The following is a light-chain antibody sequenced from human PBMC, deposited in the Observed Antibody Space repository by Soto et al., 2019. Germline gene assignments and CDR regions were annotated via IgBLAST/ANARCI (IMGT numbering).Light chain of an antibody. CDR2: DVN. CDR3: CSYAGDYV. J-gene: IGLJ1*01. V-gene: IGLV2-11*01. CDR1: SSDVGGYNY. Sequence: QSALTQPRSVSGSPGQSVTISCTGTSSDVGGYNYVSWYQQYPGKAPKLMIYDVNKRPSGVPNRFSGSKSGNTASLTISGLQAEDEADYYCCSYAGDYVFGTGTKLTVL.